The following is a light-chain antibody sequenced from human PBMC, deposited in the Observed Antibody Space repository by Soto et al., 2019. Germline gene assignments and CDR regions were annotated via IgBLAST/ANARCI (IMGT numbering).Light chain of an antibody. CDR3: QQSYSFLWT. J-gene: IGKJ1*01. CDR2: AAS. V-gene: IGKV1-39*01. Sequence: DIQMTQSPSSLSASVGDRVTITCRASQSISSYLNWYQQKPGKAPKLLIYAASSLQSGVPSRFSGSGSGTDFTLTISSLQPEDFATYYCQQSYSFLWTFGQGTKVDIK. CDR1: QSISSY.